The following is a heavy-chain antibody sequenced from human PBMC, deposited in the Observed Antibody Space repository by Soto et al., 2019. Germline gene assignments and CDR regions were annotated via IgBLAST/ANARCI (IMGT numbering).Heavy chain of an antibody. CDR1: GYTFTNYA. Sequence: QVPLVQSGAEVEKPGASVKVSCEASGYTFTNYAMHWVRQAPGQRLEWMGWIDAGNGNTKYSQKFQGRVTITRDTSASTAYMELSRLRSEDTAVYYCARDYDYMDVWGKGTTVTVSS. V-gene: IGHV1-3*01. CDR2: IDAGNGNT. J-gene: IGHJ6*03. CDR3: ARDYDYMDV. D-gene: IGHD3-16*01.